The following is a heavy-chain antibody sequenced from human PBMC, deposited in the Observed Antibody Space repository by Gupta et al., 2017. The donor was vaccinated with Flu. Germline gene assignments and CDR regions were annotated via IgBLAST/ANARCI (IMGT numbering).Heavy chain of an antibody. CDR1: GYTFTSYY. J-gene: IGHJ4*02. Sequence: QVQLVQSGAEVKKPGASVKVSCKASGYTFTSYYMHWVRQAPGQGLEWMGIINPSGGSTSYAQKFQGRVTMTRDTSTSTVYMELSSLRSEDTAVYNCTRALRLLEGTLDYWGQGTLVTVSS. D-gene: IGHD3-3*01. CDR3: TRALRLLEGTLDY. CDR2: INPSGGST. V-gene: IGHV1-46*01.